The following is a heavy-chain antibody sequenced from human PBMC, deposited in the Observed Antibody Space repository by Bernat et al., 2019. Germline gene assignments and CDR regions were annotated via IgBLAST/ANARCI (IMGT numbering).Heavy chain of an antibody. CDR3: ARGTGIVTPHY. CDR1: GFTFGSYT. V-gene: IGHV3-23*01. J-gene: IGHJ4*02. CDR2: ISNSGVST. Sequence: EVQLLESGGGLVQPGGSLSLSCAASGFTFGSYTMSWVRQAPGKGLEWVSTISNSGVSTYYADSVKGRFTISRDKSKNTLYLQMNGLGAEDTAVYYCARGTGIVTPHYWGQGTLVTVSS. D-gene: IGHD1-26*01.